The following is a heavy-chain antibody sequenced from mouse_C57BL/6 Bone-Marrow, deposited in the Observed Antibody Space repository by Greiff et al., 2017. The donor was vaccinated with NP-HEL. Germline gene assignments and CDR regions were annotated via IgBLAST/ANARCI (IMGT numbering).Heavy chain of an antibody. J-gene: IGHJ3*01. CDR3: ARKDYYGRSYEFAY. CDR2: IDPSDGYT. V-gene: IGHV1-50*01. CDR1: GYTFTTYW. D-gene: IGHD1-1*01. Sequence: QVQLQQPGAELVKPGASVKLSCKASGYTFTTYWMQWVKQRPGQGLEWIGEIDPSDGYTNYNQKFKGKATLTVDTSSSTANMQLSSLTSEDSAVYYCARKDYYGRSYEFAYWGEGTQVTVSA.